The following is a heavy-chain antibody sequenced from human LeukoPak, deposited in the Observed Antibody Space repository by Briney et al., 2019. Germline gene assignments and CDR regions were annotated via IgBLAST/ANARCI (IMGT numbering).Heavy chain of an antibody. D-gene: IGHD5-24*01. Sequence: GGSLRLSCAASGFTFSSYSMNWVRQAPGKGLEWVSYISSSSSTIYYADSVKGRFTISRDNAKNSLYLQMNSLRAEDTAVYYCAKDGVGVGYNEVFSDAFDIWGQGTMVTVSS. V-gene: IGHV3-48*04. CDR2: ISSSSSTI. CDR3: AKDGVGVGYNEVFSDAFDI. J-gene: IGHJ3*02. CDR1: GFTFSSYS.